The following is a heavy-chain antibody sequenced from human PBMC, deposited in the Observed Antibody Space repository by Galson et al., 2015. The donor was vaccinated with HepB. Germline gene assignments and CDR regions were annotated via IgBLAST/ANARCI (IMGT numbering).Heavy chain of an antibody. D-gene: IGHD2-2*01. V-gene: IGHV1-69*13. CDR1: GGTFSSYA. Sequence: SVKVSCKASGGTFSSYAISWVRQAPGQGLEWMGGIIPIFGTSNYAQKFQGRVTITADESTSTAYVEVSRLRSEDTAVYYCARAYSGRIKRQYCSNTGCYDYYYYMDVRGKGTTVTVSS. CDR3: ARAYSGRIKRQYCSNTGCYDYYYYMDV. CDR2: IIPIFGTS. J-gene: IGHJ6*03.